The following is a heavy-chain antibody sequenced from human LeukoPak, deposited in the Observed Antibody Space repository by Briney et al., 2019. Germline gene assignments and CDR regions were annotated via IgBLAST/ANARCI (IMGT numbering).Heavy chain of an antibody. Sequence: RPSETLSLTCTVSGGPISSYYWSWIPQPPGKGLEWIGYVVCSGSSASNPALRGSVTISLDRSKSQFSLELSSATAAYTAVYYCVRHEPGWRGAFDIWGQGTMVTVSS. CDR2: VVCSGSS. V-gene: IGHV4-59*08. CDR3: VRHEPGWRGAFDI. J-gene: IGHJ3*02. CDR1: GGPISSYY. D-gene: IGHD1-14*01.